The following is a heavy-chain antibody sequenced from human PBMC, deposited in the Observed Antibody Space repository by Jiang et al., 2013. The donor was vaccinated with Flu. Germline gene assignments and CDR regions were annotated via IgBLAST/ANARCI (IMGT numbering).Heavy chain of an antibody. CDR1: GGSISSRIYY. J-gene: IGHJ6*02. V-gene: IGHV4-39*01. CDR3: ARQRVGGSCSGGSCLMDV. D-gene: IGHD2-15*01. CDR2: IYYSGST. Sequence: GLVKPSETLSLTCTVSGGSISSRIYYWGWIRQPPGKGLEWIGSIYYSGSTYYNPSLRSRVTTSVDTSKNQFSLWLSSVTAADTAVYYCARQRVGGSCSGGSCLMDVWGQGATVTVSS.